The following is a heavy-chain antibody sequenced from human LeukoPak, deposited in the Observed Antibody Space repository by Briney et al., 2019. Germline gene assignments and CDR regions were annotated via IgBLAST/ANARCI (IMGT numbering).Heavy chain of an antibody. D-gene: IGHD1-26*01. V-gene: IGHV1-46*01. CDR2: ISPSGGST. J-gene: IGHJ3*02. Sequence: GASVKLSCKAFGYTSTINYMHWVRQPPGQGPEWMGVISPSGGSTPYAQKFQGRVTLTRDMSTSTAYMELSSLRSEDTAVYYCASTGELLPLAFDIWGQGTMVTVSS. CDR3: ASTGELLPLAFDI. CDR1: GYTSTINY.